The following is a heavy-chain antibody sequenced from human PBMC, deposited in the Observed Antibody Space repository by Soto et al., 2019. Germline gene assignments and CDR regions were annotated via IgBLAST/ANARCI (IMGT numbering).Heavy chain of an antibody. V-gene: IGHV3-33*01. CDR1: GFSFSSHG. CDR3: AREAQHLANYGMDV. Sequence: QVQLVESGGNVVQPGRSLRLSCAASGFSFSSHGMHWVRQAPGKGLEWVAHLWAGGNIRYYAYSVKGRFTISSDHSKNTLYLQMDSLGAEDRAVYYCAREAQHLANYGMDVWGQGTTVTVSS. J-gene: IGHJ6*02. D-gene: IGHD3-3*02. CDR2: LWAGGNIR.